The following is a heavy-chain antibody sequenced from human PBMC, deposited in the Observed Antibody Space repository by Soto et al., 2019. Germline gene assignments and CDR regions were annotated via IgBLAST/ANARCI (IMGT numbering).Heavy chain of an antibody. CDR3: GRGRSGQIVIFY. CDR1: GYTFTGHY. CDR2: IGPESGAT. V-gene: IGHV1-2*02. D-gene: IGHD3-3*02. Sequence: QVQLVQSGAEVKKPGASVKVSCKTSGYTFTGHYIHWVRQAPQHGPEWMGEIGPESGATRYAEKFRGRVTMTMDTSITTVYMELRNLSPDDTAVYYCGRGRSGQIVIFYWGQGTPVTVSS. J-gene: IGHJ4*02.